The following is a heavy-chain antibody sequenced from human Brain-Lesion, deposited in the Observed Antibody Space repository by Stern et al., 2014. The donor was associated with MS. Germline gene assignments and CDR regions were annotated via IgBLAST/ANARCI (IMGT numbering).Heavy chain of an antibody. CDR3: ARGRVVPGFQYYATDV. D-gene: IGHD2-2*01. Sequence: QLVQSGPGLVKPSQTLSLSCTVSGGSISSGGYYWSWIRQPAGKGLEWIGRIFNSGSPSYNPSPKSRFPISIDTSKNQFSRRLNSMTAADTAVYYCARGRVVPGFQYYATDVWGQGTTVIVSS. V-gene: IGHV4-61*02. J-gene: IGHJ6*02. CDR2: IFNSGSP. CDR1: GGSISSGGYY.